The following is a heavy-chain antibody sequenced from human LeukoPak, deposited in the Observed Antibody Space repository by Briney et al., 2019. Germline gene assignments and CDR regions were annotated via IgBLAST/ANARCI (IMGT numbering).Heavy chain of an antibody. D-gene: IGHD6-13*01. J-gene: IGHJ4*02. CDR2: INPNSGGT. V-gene: IGHV1-2*02. CDR1: GYTFTGHY. Sequence: GASVKVSCKASGYTFTGHYMHWVRQAPGQGLEWMGWINPNSGGTNYAQKCQGRVTMTRDTSISTAYMELSRLRSDDTAVYYCARVWYSSSWQYYFDYWGQGTLVTVSS. CDR3: ARVWYSSSWQYYFDY.